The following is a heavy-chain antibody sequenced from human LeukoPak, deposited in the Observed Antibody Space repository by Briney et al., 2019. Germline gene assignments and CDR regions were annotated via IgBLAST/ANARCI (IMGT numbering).Heavy chain of an antibody. CDR1: GFTFSTYG. V-gene: IGHV3-30*02. J-gene: IGHJ6*03. CDR2: VHYDGSKI. Sequence: GGSLRLSCAASGFTFSTYGMHWVRQAPGKGLEWVAYVHYDGSKIYYTDSVKGRFTISRDNSKHTAYLQMSSLTTDDTGVYYCAKDQVPMDVWGKGTTVTVSS. CDR3: AKDQVPMDV.